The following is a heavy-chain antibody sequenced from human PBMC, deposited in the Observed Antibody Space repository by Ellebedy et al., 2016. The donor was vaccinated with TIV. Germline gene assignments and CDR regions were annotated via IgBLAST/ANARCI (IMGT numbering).Heavy chain of an antibody. CDR1: GGSLPIYH. CDR3: ARVSPSMVRGIIIGGNYDS. D-gene: IGHD3-10*01. V-gene: IGHV4-34*01. J-gene: IGHJ4*02. Sequence: SQTLSLTCAVYGGSLPIYHWTWIRQPPGKRLEWIWEIDSRGSTHYNPSLKSRVTISIDTSKTQFSLKLNSVTAADTAVYFCARVSPSMVRGIIIGGNYDSWGQGSLVTASS. CDR2: IDSRGST.